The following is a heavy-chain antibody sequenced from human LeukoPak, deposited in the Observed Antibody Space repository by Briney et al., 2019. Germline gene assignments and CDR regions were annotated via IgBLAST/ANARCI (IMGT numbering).Heavy chain of an antibody. CDR1: GGSISSSSYY. V-gene: IGHV4-39*01. Sequence: SETLSLTCTVSGGSISSSSYYWGWIRQPPGQGLEWIGTIYSSGSTYYNPSLKSRVTISVDTSKNQFSLKLSSVTAADTAVYYCARHRDSSSWSMFIDYWGQGTLVTVSS. J-gene: IGHJ4*02. CDR3: ARHRDSSSWSMFIDY. CDR2: IYSSGST. D-gene: IGHD6-13*01.